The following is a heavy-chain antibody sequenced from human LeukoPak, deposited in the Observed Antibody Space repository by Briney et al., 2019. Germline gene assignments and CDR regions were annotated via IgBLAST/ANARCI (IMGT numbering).Heavy chain of an antibody. CDR3: ARVGVGTTAGDI. Sequence: PGGSLRLSCAASGFTFSNAWMSWVRQAPGQGLEWVSYISSNGNSIYYADSVKGRFTISRDNAKNSLYLQMNSLRAEDTAVYYCARVGVGTTAGDIWGQGTMVTFSS. CDR2: ISSNGNSI. CDR1: GFTFSNAW. J-gene: IGHJ3*02. D-gene: IGHD1-26*01. V-gene: IGHV3-11*04.